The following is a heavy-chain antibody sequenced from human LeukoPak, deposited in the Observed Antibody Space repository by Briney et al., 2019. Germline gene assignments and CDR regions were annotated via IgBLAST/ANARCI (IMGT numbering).Heavy chain of an antibody. Sequence: ASVKVSCKASGYTFTSYDINWVRQATGQGLEWMGWMNPNSGNTGYAQKFQGRVTITRNTSISTAYMELSSLRSEDTAVYYCARGHYDSDAFDTWGQGTMVTVSS. CDR1: GYTFTSYD. D-gene: IGHD3-3*01. J-gene: IGHJ3*02. V-gene: IGHV1-8*03. CDR3: ARGHYDSDAFDT. CDR2: MNPNSGNT.